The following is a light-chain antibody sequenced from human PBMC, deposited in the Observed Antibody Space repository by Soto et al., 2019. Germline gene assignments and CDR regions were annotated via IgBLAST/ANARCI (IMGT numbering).Light chain of an antibody. Sequence: EIVLTQSPGTLSLSPGERVILSCRASQSVSSSYLAWYQQRPGQAPRLLIYGASSRATGIPDRFSGSGSGTDFTLTISRLEPEDFAVYYCQQYGRSPLTFGGGTKVEI. J-gene: IGKJ4*01. CDR3: QQYGRSPLT. CDR2: GAS. V-gene: IGKV3-20*01. CDR1: QSVSSSY.